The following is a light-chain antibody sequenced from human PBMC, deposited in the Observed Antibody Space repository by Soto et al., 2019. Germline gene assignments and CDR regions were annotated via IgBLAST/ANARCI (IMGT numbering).Light chain of an antibody. V-gene: IGKV1-12*01. CDR1: QTISSW. CDR2: AAS. J-gene: IGKJ5*01. Sequence: DIQMTRSPSTLSGSVGDRVTITCRASQTISSWLAWYQQKQGEAPKLLIYAASNLQSGVPSRFRGSGSGTDFTLPLNRLQPEDFETYYCQQAKSFPLTFGQGTRLEIK. CDR3: QQAKSFPLT.